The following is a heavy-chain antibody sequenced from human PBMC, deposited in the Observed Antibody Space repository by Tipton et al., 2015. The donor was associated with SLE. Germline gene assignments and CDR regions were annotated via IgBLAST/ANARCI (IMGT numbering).Heavy chain of an antibody. D-gene: IGHD2-2*03. J-gene: IGHJ6*03. Sequence: GLVKPSETLSLTCTVSGGSISSSYWSWIRQPPGKGLEWIGDINHSGRIDYNPSLMSRVTISEATSKNQFSLTLTSVTAADTGVYYCARGVAIYWITYYDYYMDVWGKGTTVTVSS. CDR2: INHSGRI. CDR1: GGSISSSY. V-gene: IGHV4-34*01. CDR3: ARGVAIYWITYYDYYMDV.